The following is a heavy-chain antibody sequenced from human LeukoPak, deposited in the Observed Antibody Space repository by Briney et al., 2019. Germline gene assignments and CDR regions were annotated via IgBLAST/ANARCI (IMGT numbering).Heavy chain of an antibody. D-gene: IGHD1-26*01. V-gene: IGHV3-30-3*01. CDR2: ISYDGSNK. Sequence: GGSLRLSCAASGFTFSNYAMHWVRQAPGKGLEWVAVISYDGSNKYYADSVKGRFTISRDNSKNTLYLQMNSLRAEDTAVYYCAKDLGRYRNNYFDYWGQGTLVTVSS. CDR1: GFTFSNYA. CDR3: AKDLGRYRNNYFDY. J-gene: IGHJ4*02.